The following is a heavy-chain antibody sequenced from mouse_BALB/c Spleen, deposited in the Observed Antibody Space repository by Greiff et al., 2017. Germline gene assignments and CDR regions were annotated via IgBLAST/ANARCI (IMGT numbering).Heavy chain of an antibody. CDR3: ARGRDRYDDAMDY. J-gene: IGHJ4*01. D-gene: IGHD2-14*01. Sequence: VQLQQSGPELVKPGASVKMSCKASGYTFTSYVMHWVKQKPGQGLEWIGYINPYNDGTKYNEKFKGKATLTSDKSSSTAYMELSSLTSEDSAVDYCARGRDRYDDAMDYWGQGTSVTVSS. V-gene: IGHV1-14*01. CDR2: INPYNDGT. CDR1: GYTFTSYV.